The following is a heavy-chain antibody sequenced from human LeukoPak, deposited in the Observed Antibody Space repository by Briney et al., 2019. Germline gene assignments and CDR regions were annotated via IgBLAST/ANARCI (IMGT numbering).Heavy chain of an antibody. V-gene: IGHV4-4*07. J-gene: IGHJ4*02. CDR3: ARVADRFGYNYGIDEYFDY. CDR1: GGXIKSYY. Sequence: SETLSLTCTVSGGXIKSYYWSWIRQPAGEGLEWRGHIYASGTTNYNPSLNSRVTMSVDTSKNQFSLRLASVTAADTAVYYCARVADRFGYNYGIDEYFDYWGQGTLVTVSS. CDR2: IYASGTT. D-gene: IGHD5-18*01.